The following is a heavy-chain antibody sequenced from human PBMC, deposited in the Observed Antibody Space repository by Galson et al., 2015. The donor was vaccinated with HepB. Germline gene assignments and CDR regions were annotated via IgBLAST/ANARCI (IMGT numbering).Heavy chain of an antibody. J-gene: IGHJ4*02. D-gene: IGHD2-15*01. V-gene: IGHV4/OR15-8*03. Sequence: QVQLQESGPGLVKPSQTLSLTCLVSGGSISPSNWCNWVRHTPGEGLEWIGEIHHSGRTNYNPSLKSRVIMSVDKSKTQFSLKLNSVTAADTAVYYCARASGYCHGGSCYNDHWGQGTLVTVSS. CDR3: ARASGYCHGGSCYNDH. CDR2: IHHSGRT. CDR1: GGSISPSNW.